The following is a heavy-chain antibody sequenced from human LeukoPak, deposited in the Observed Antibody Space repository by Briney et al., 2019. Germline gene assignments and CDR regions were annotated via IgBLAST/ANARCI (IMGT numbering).Heavy chain of an antibody. V-gene: IGHV1-18*01. CDR3: ARDTLLPIIVVVEAFDI. D-gene: IGHD3-22*01. CDR1: GYTFINYG. J-gene: IGHJ3*02. Sequence: ASVKVSCKASGYTFINYGITWVRQVPGQGLEWMGWISADNGNINYAQKLQGRVTMTTDTSTSTAYMELRSLRSDDTAVYYCARDTLLPIIVVVEAFDIWGQGTMVTVSS. CDR2: ISADNGNI.